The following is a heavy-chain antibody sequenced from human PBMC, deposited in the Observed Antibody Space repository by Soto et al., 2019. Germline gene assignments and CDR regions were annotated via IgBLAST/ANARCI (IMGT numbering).Heavy chain of an antibody. Sequence: PWGSLRLSCVASGFTFSIYAMSWVGQAPGKGLEWVSAISGSGGSTYYADSVKGRFTISRDNSKNTLYLQMNSLRAEDTAVYYCARHWGGRLISRFDYWGQGTLVTVSS. CDR2: ISGSGGST. D-gene: IGHD3-16*01. CDR1: GFTFSIYA. J-gene: IGHJ4*02. V-gene: IGHV3-23*01. CDR3: ARHWGGRLISRFDY.